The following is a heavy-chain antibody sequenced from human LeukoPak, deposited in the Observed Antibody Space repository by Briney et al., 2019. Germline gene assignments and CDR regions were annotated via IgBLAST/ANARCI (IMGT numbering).Heavy chain of an antibody. D-gene: IGHD4-23*01. CDR2: INSDGSST. CDR3: AKGFYGGYSDY. Sequence: GGSLRLSCAASGFTFSSYWMPWVRHARGKGLVWVSRINSDGSSTSYADSVKGRFTIPRDNAKNTLYLQMNSLRAEDTAVYYCAKGFYGGYSDYWGQGTLVTVSS. V-gene: IGHV3-74*01. CDR1: GFTFSSYW. J-gene: IGHJ4*02.